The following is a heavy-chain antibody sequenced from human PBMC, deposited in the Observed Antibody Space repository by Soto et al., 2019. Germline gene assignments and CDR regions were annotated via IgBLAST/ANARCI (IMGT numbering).Heavy chain of an antibody. J-gene: IGHJ5*01. CDR3: ARVVDYDSLTGYYRGAGWFDP. CDR1: GGSIGSDY. V-gene: IGHV4-59*01. CDR2: IFYSGST. Sequence: PSETLSLTCTVSGGSIGSDYWSWIRQPPGKGLEWIGYIFYSGSTNYNPSFQRRLTISVDTSKNQFSLKLSSVTAADTAVYYCARVVDYDSLTGYYRGAGWFDPWGQG. D-gene: IGHD3-9*01.